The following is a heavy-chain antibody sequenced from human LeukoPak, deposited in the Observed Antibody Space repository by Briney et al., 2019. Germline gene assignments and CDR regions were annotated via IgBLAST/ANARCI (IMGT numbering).Heavy chain of an antibody. CDR2: IYYSGST. CDR1: GGSISSYY. J-gene: IGHJ5*02. Sequence: SETLSLTCTVSGGSISSYYWNWIRQPPGKGLEWIGYIYYSGSTNYNPSLKSRVTISVDTSKNQFSLNLTSVTAADTAVYYCARFTPQGYGWGGFNRFDPWGQGTLVTVSS. D-gene: IGHD3-16*01. CDR3: ARFTPQGYGWGGFNRFDP. V-gene: IGHV4-59*01.